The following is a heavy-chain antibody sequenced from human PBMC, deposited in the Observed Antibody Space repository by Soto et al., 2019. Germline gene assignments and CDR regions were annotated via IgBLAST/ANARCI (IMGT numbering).Heavy chain of an antibody. CDR2: MSQGGTT. CDR3: ARDRGGITVAANPLGEWFDP. D-gene: IGHD6-19*01. V-gene: IGHV4-59*08. CDR1: GVSIANFF. Sequence: SETLSLTCTVSGVSIANFFWSWIRQPPGKGLGWIGYMSQGGTTTYNPSLKGRATISVDTSKNQLSLKLTSVTAADTAMYYCARDRGGITVAANPLGEWFDPWGAGTLVTVS. J-gene: IGHJ5*02.